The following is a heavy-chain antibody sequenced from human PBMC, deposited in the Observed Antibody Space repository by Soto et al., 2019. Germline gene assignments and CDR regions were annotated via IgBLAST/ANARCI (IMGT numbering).Heavy chain of an antibody. CDR3: ARHPIAAAGTGGTYYYYMDV. CDR2: IYPGDSDT. V-gene: IGHV5-51*01. CDR1: GYSFTSYW. Sequence: EVQLVQSGAEVKKPGESLKISCKGSGYSFTSYWIGWVRQMPGKGLEWMGIIYPGDSDTRYSPSFQGQVTISADKSISTAYLQWSSLKASDTAMYYCARHPIAAAGTGGTYYYYMDVWGKGTTVTVSS. D-gene: IGHD6-13*01. J-gene: IGHJ6*03.